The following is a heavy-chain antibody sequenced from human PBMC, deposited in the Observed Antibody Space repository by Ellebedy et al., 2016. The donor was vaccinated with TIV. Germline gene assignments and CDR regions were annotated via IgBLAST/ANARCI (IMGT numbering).Heavy chain of an antibody. CDR2: IYSGGST. CDR3: ARDLSGYDVMGVDY. D-gene: IGHD5-12*01. J-gene: IGHJ4*02. Sequence: PGGSLRLSCAASGFTVSSNYMSWVRQAPGKGLEWVSVIYSGGSTYYADSVKGRFTISRDNSKNTLYLQMNSLRAEDTAVYYCARDLSGYDVMGVDYWGQGTLVTVSS. CDR1: GFTVSSNY. V-gene: IGHV3-66*01.